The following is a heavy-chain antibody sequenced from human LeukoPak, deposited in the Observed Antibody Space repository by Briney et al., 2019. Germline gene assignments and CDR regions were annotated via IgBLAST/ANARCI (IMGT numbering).Heavy chain of an antibody. CDR1: GGSISSSSYY. Sequence: SETLSLTCTVSGGSISSSSYYWGWIRQPPGKGLEWIGSICYSGSTYYNPSLKSRVTISVDTSKNQFSLKLSSVTAADTAVYYCARRPRPSSGWYELYYYYGMDVWGQGTTVTVSS. D-gene: IGHD6-19*01. V-gene: IGHV4-39*01. J-gene: IGHJ6*02. CDR3: ARRPRPSSGWYELYYYYGMDV. CDR2: ICYSGST.